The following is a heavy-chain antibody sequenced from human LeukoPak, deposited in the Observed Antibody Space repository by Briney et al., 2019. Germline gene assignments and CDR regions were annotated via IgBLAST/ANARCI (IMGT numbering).Heavy chain of an antibody. CDR1: GFTFSSYS. D-gene: IGHD5-12*01. J-gene: IGHJ5*02. Sequence: GGSLRLSCAASGFTFSSYSMNWVRQAPGKGLEWVSSISSSSSYIYYADSVKGRFTISRDNAKNSLYLQMNSLRAEDTAVYYCAREGGYSGYEAMYNWFDPWGQGTLVTVSS. V-gene: IGHV3-21*04. CDR2: ISSSSSYI. CDR3: AREGGYSGYEAMYNWFDP.